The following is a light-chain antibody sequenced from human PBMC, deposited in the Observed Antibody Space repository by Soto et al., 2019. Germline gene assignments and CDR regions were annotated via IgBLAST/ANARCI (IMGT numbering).Light chain of an antibody. CDR3: QHYGDSQIT. CDR2: DGS. CDR1: QDITDY. Sequence: DIQMTQSPSSLSASVGDRVTITCQASQDITDYLSWFQQRPGKAPKLLIYDGSKLGRGVPSRFSGGKSGTDFTLTISSLEPEDFAVYFCQHYGDSQITFGQGTRLEIK. V-gene: IGKV1-33*01. J-gene: IGKJ5*01.